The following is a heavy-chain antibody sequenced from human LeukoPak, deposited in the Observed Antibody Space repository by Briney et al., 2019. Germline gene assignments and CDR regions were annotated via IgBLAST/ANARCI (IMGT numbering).Heavy chain of an antibody. J-gene: IGHJ4*02. Sequence: GGSLRLSCAASGFTFSSYSMNWVRQAPGEGLEWVSYISTSSTTIYYADSVKGRFTISRDNARNSLYLQMNSLRAEDTAVYYCARGPYTNGHYFDYWGQGTLATVSS. CDR3: ARGPYTNGHYFDY. CDR2: ISTSSTTI. V-gene: IGHV3-48*04. D-gene: IGHD6-19*01. CDR1: GFTFSSYS.